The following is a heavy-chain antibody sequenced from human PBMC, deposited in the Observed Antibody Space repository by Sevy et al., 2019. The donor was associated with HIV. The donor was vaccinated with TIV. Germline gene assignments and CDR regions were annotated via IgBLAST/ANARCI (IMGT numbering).Heavy chain of an antibody. D-gene: IGHD3-16*01. V-gene: IGHV1-18*01. Sequence: ASVKVSCKASGYTFTSYGISWVRQAPGQGLEWMGWISAYNGNTNYAQKLQGRVTMTTDTSTSTAYMELRSLRSDDTAVYYCARDAGTIMIWDAFDIWGQGTMVTVSS. J-gene: IGHJ3*02. CDR3: ARDAGTIMIWDAFDI. CDR1: GYTFTSYG. CDR2: ISAYNGNT.